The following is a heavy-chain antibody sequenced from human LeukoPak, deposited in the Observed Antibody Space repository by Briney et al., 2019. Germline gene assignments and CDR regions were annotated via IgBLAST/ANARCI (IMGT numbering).Heavy chain of an antibody. CDR3: ARRNVDTAMEYYFDY. D-gene: IGHD5-18*01. CDR1: GGSISSYY. J-gene: IGHJ4*02. V-gene: IGHV4-59*01. Sequence: SETLSLACTVSGGSISSYYWSWIRQPPGKGLEWIGYIYYSGSTNYNPSLKSRVTISVDTSKNQFPLKLSSVTAADTAVYYCARRNVDTAMEYYFDYWGQGTLVTVSS. CDR2: IYYSGST.